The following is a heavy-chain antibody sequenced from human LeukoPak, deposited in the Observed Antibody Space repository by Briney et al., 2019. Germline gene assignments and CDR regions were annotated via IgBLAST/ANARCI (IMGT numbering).Heavy chain of an antibody. D-gene: IGHD7-27*01. CDR3: AKGIDAWGSSTYYHYGMDV. J-gene: IGHJ6*02. Sequence: GSLRLSCATSGFIFDEYAMHWVRQVPGKGLEWVSLISWDGSGTFYVDSVKGRFTISRDNSKNFLYLQMNSLRAEDTALYYCAKGIDAWGSSTYYHYGMDVWGQGTTVTVSS. CDR1: GFIFDEYA. V-gene: IGHV3-43D*03. CDR2: ISWDGSGT.